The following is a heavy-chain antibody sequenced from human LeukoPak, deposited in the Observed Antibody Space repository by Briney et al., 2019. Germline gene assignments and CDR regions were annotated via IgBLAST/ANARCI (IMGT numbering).Heavy chain of an antibody. CDR1: GFTFRRYD. CDR3: ARVGYSSGWRAPDFDY. CDR2: ISYDGRNE. D-gene: IGHD6-19*01. Sequence: PGGSLRLSCAASGFTFRRYDMHWVRQAQGKGLEWVAVISYDGRNEIYADSVKGRFTISRDNAKNSLYLQMNSLRADDTAVYYCARVGYSSGWRAPDFDYWGQGTLVTVSS. J-gene: IGHJ4*02. V-gene: IGHV3-30*04.